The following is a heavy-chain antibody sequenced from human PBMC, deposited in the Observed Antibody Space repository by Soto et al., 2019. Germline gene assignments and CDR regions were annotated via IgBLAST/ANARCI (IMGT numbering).Heavy chain of an antibody. V-gene: IGHV3-15*07. D-gene: IGHD2-21*02. J-gene: IGHJ6*02. CDR1: GFTFSNAW. CDR2: IKSKTDGGTT. CDR3: TTDEGCGGDCHQNYYYGMDV. Sequence: EVQLVESGGGLVKPGGSLRLSCAASGFTFSNAWMNWVRQAPGKGLEWVGRIKSKTDGGTTDYAAPVKGRFTISRDDSKNTLYLQMNSLKTEDTAVYYCTTDEGCGGDCHQNYYYGMDVWGQGTTVTVSS.